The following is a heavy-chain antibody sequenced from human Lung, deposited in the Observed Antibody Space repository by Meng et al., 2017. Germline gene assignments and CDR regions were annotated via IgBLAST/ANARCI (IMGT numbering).Heavy chain of an antibody. V-gene: IGHV1-18*01. CDR3: ARGTPGRSYSDY. CDR1: DYTFTGYG. CDR2: LGAHDGDT. D-gene: IGHD3-10*01. Sequence: QVQPVQSGLEVKKPGASGKGSCKASDYTFTGYGVSWVRQAPGQGLEWMAWLGAHDGDTSHAPKFQGRVTVSADRPTATAYMELRSLRSDDTAVYYCARGTPGRSYSDYWGQGTLVTVSS. J-gene: IGHJ4*02.